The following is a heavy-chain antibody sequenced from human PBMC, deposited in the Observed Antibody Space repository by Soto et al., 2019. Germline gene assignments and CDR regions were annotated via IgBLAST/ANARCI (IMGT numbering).Heavy chain of an antibody. CDR1: GYTFTSYD. J-gene: IGHJ6*04. V-gene: IGHV1-8*01. CDR2: INPNSGDT. CDR3: ARGLEFKIFGVPRGNYYYRMDV. Sequence: QVQLVQSGADVKKPGASVKVSCQASGYTFTSYDINWVRQATGQGLEWMGSINPNSGDTGYAQKFQGRVTMTRNTSITTAYMELNSLRSEDTAVYYCARGLEFKIFGVPRGNYYYRMDVWGKGTTVTVSS. D-gene: IGHD3-3*01.